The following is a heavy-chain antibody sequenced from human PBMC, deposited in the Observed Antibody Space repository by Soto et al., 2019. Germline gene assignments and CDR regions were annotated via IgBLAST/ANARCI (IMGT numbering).Heavy chain of an antibody. CDR3: AKGDCSGGRCYRGFDY. Sequence: SVKVSCKASGFTFTSSAVQWVRQARGQRLEWIGWIVVGSGNTNYAQKFQERVTITRDMSTSTAYMELSSLRAEDTAVYFCAKGDCSGGRCYRGFDYWGQGTQVTVSS. CDR1: GFTFTSSA. V-gene: IGHV1-58*01. J-gene: IGHJ4*02. D-gene: IGHD2-15*01. CDR2: IVVGSGNT.